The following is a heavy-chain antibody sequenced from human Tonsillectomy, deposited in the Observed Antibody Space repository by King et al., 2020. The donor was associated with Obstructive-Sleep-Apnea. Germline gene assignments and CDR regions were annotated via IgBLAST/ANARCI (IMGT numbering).Heavy chain of an antibody. V-gene: IGHV4-59*01. D-gene: IGHD5-24*01. J-gene: IGHJ4*02. CDR3: ATSGRLRRDGYGY. CDR2: IYYFGST. CDR1: GGSISRDY. Sequence: VQLQESGPRLVKPSETMSLTCTVSGGSISRDYWSWIRQPPGKGLEWIGYIYYFGSTDYNPTLKSRVTISVDTSKNQFSLRLSSVTVADTAVYYWATSGRLRRDGYGYGGQGILVTVSS.